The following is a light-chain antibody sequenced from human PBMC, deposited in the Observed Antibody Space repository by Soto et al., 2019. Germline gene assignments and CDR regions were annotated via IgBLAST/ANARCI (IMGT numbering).Light chain of an antibody. CDR2: DVT. CDR1: SSDVGGYNY. V-gene: IGLV2-11*01. Sequence: QSVLTQPRSVSGSPGQSVTISCTGTSSDVGGYNYVSWYLQHPGRAPKLVIYDVTKRPSGVPDRFSGSKSGNTASLTISGLQAEDEADYYCAAWDDSLNGVVFGGGTKLTVL. CDR3: AAWDDSLNGVV. J-gene: IGLJ2*01.